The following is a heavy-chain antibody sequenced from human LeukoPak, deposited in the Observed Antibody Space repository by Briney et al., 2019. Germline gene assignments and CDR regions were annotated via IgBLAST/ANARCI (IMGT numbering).Heavy chain of an antibody. CDR2: ISTTSTYI. J-gene: IGHJ4*02. CDR3: ARAGTCSSTSCDGGIEY. D-gene: IGHD2-2*01. CDR1: GFAFSSYN. V-gene: IGHV3-21*06. Sequence: GGSLRLSCAASGFAFSSYNMKWVRQAPGKGLEWVSFISTTSTYIYYADSVKGRFTVSRDNSKNLLYLQMDSLRVEDTAVYYCARAGTCSSTSCDGGIEYWGQGTLVTVSS.